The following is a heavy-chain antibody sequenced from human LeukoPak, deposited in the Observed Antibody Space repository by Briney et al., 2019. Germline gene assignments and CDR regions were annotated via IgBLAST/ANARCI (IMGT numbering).Heavy chain of an antibody. V-gene: IGHV4-59*08. J-gene: IGHJ4*02. CDR3: ATYYDSSGYYLDY. CDR2: IYYSGST. Sequence: NTSETLSLTCTVSGGSISSYYWSWVRQPPGKGLEWIGYIYYSGSTNYNPSLKSRVTISVDTSKNQFSLKLSSVTAADTAVYYCATYYDSSGYYLDYWGQGTLVTVSS. CDR1: GGSISSYY. D-gene: IGHD3-22*01.